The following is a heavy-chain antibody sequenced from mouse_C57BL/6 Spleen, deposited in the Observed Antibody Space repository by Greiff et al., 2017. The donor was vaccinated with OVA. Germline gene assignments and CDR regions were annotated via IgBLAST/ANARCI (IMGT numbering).Heavy chain of an antibody. J-gene: IGHJ4*01. CDR3: ASAWESYGSSYNDRDD. CDR2: IYPRSGNT. D-gene: IGHD1-1*01. Sequence: VQLQQSGAELARPGASVKLSCKASGYTFTSYGISWVKQRTGQGLEWIGEIYPRSGNTYYNEKFKGKATLTADKSSSTAYMELRRLTSEDSAVYFGASAWESYGSSYNDRDDWGQGTSVTVSS. V-gene: IGHV1-81*01. CDR1: GYTFTSYG.